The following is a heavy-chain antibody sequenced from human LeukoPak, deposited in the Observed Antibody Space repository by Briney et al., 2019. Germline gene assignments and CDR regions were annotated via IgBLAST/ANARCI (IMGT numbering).Heavy chain of an antibody. V-gene: IGHV4-61*02. Sequence: SETLSLTCTVSGGSISSGSYYWSWIRQPAGKGLEWIGRIYTSGSTNYNPSLKSRVTISVDTSKNQFSLKLSSVTAADTAVYYCARVTVTTVDYWGQGALVTVSS. CDR3: ARVTVTTVDY. J-gene: IGHJ4*02. D-gene: IGHD4-17*01. CDR2: IYTSGST. CDR1: GGSISSGSYY.